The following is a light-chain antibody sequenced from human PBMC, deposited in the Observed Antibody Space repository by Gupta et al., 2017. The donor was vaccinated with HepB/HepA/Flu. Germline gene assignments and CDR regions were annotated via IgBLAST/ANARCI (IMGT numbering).Light chain of an antibody. V-gene: IGLV2-14*03. J-gene: IGLJ2*01. CDR3: SSDTSSSTVI. CDR2: DVS. Sequence: QSALTQPASVSGSPGQSITLSCTGTNSDVGGYNYVSWYQQHPGNAPIVMIFDVSNRPSGVSNRFSGSKSGNTASLTISGLQAEDEADYYCSSDTSSSTVIFGGGTKLTVL. CDR1: NSDVGGYNY.